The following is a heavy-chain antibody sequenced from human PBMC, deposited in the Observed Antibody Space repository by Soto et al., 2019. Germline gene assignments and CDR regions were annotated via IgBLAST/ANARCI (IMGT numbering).Heavy chain of an antibody. CDR2: INPSGGST. D-gene: IGHD3-9*01. CDR3: AREVADDDILTGLDY. J-gene: IGHJ4*02. CDR1: GYTFTRYY. V-gene: IGHV1-46*01. Sequence: QVQLVQSGAEVKKPGASVKVSCKASGYTFTRYYIHWVRQAPGQGLEWMGIINPSGGSTTYAEKFQGRGTMTRDTSTSTVYMELSSLRSEDTALYFCAREVADDDILTGLDYWGQGTLVTASS.